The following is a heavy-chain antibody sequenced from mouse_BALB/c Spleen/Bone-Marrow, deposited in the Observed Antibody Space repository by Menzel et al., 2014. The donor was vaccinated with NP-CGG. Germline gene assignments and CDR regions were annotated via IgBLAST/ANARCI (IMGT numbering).Heavy chain of an antibody. D-gene: IGHD2-3*01. Sequence: VKLVESGPQLVRPGASVKISCKASGYSFTSYWMHWVKQRPGQGLEWIGMIDPSDSETRLNQKFKDKATSTVDKSSSTAYMQLSSPTSEDSAVYYCARGDDGYYGDYWGQGTTLTVSS. V-gene: IGHV1S126*01. CDR1: GYSFTSYW. J-gene: IGHJ2*01. CDR2: IDPSDSET. CDR3: ARGDDGYYGDY.